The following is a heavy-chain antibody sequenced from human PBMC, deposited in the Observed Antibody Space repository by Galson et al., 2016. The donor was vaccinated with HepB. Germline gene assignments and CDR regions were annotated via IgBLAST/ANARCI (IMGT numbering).Heavy chain of an antibody. Sequence: SLRLSCAASGFSFSNYAMDWVRQAPGKGLEWVAVISYDGGSKYYADSVKGRLTISRDNSKNTLYLQMTSLRAEDTAVYSCARGGPWNYVLRYSDYWGQGTLVTVSS. CDR1: GFSFSNYA. CDR3: ARGGPWNYVLRYSDY. V-gene: IGHV3-30-3*01. CDR2: ISYDGGSK. J-gene: IGHJ4*02. D-gene: IGHD1-7*01.